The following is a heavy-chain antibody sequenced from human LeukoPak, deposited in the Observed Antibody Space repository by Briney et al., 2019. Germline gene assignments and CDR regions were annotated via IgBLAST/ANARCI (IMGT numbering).Heavy chain of an antibody. J-gene: IGHJ5*02. V-gene: IGHV1-18*01. CDR3: ARVEGYYGP. Sequence: ASVMVSCKASGYPFTSYGISWVRQAPGQGLEWMGWISTFNGNTNYAQKFQGRVTMTTDTSTSTTYMELRSPTSDDTAVYYCARVEGYYGPWGQGTLVTVSS. CDR2: ISTFNGNT. D-gene: IGHD3-22*01. CDR1: GYPFTSYG.